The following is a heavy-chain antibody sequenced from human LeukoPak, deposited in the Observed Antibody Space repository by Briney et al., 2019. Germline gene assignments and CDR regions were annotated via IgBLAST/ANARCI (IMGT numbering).Heavy chain of an antibody. CDR2: INSDGSST. D-gene: IGHD1-26*01. Sequence: AGGSLRLSCAASGFTFSSYWMHWVRQAQEKGLVWVSCINSDGSSTSYADSVKGRFTISRDNAKNTLYLQMNSLRAEDTSVYYCARDRNTGSSYENLFEYWGQGSLVTVSS. V-gene: IGHV3-74*01. CDR1: GFTFSSYW. J-gene: IGHJ4*02. CDR3: ARDRNTGSSYENLFEY.